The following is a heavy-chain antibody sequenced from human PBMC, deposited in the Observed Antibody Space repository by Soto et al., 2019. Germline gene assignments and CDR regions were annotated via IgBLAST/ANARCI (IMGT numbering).Heavy chain of an antibody. J-gene: IGHJ4*02. CDR1: GYTFTGYY. D-gene: IGHD2-2*01. V-gene: IGHV1-2*04. CDR2: INPSSGGT. Sequence: ASVKVSCTASGYTFTGYYMHWVRLAPGQGLEWMGWINPSSGGTNYAQKFQGWVTMTRDTSISTAYMELSRLRSDDTAVYYCARGGEIVVVPAAVDYWGQGTLVTVSS. CDR3: ARGGEIVVVPAAVDY.